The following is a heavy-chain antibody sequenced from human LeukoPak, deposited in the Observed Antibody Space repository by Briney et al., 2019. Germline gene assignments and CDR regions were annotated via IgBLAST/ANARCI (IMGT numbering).Heavy chain of an antibody. CDR1: GFTFSSYG. J-gene: IGHJ4*02. CDR3: ARDPPFSGYALDY. D-gene: IGHD3-22*01. Sequence: GRSLRLSCAASGFTFSSYGMQWVRQAPGKGLEWVAVLWYDGNNKYYADSVKGRFTISRDNSKSTLYLEMNSLRAEDTAVYYCARDPPFSGYALDYWGQGTLVTVSS. V-gene: IGHV3-33*08. CDR2: LWYDGNNK.